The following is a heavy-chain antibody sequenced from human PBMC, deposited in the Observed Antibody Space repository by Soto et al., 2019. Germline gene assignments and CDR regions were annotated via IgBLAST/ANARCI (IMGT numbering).Heavy chain of an antibody. D-gene: IGHD2-15*01. CDR1: GFTFSSHG. Sequence: PGGSLRLSCAASGFTFSSHGMHWVRQAPGKGLEWVAVISFDGRKKYYADSVKGRFTISRDNSKNTLYLQMNSLRAEDTAVYYCAREVAEVYYYGMDVWGQGTTVTVSS. CDR2: ISFDGRKK. V-gene: IGHV3-30*03. CDR3: AREVAEVYYYGMDV. J-gene: IGHJ6*02.